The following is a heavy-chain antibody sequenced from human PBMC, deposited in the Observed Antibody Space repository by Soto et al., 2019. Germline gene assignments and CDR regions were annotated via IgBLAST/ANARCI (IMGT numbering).Heavy chain of an antibody. D-gene: IGHD3-10*01. CDR3: ARGRGLDP. V-gene: IGHV3-7*04. J-gene: IGHJ5*02. CDR1: GFTFSSYW. Sequence: EVQLVESGGGLVQPGGSLRLSCAASGFTFSSYWMTWVRQAPGKGLEWVANIKQDGSEKYHVDYLQGRLTISRDNAENSLYLQMNSLRAEDTPVYSCARGRGLDPWGQGTLVTVSS. CDR2: IKQDGSEK.